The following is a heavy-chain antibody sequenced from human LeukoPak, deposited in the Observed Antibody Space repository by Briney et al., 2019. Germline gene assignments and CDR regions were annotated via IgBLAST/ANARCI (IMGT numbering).Heavy chain of an antibody. V-gene: IGHV3-30*02. CDR1: GFTFSSYG. J-gene: IGHJ4*02. CDR2: IRYDGSNK. Sequence: PGGSLRLSCAASGFTFSSYGMHWVRQAPGKGLEWVAFIRYDGSNKYYADSVKGRFTISRDNSKNTLYLQMNSLRAEDTAVYYCAKDLNKVAPGRGLGYWGQGTLVTVSS. CDR3: AKDLNKVAPGRGLGY. D-gene: IGHD3-16*01.